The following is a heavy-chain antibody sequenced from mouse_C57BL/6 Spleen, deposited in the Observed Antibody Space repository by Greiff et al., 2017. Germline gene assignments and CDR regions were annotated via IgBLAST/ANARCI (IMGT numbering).Heavy chain of an antibody. J-gene: IGHJ2*01. CDR3: ARHGSYYGNYGDYFDY. D-gene: IGHD2-1*01. V-gene: IGHV1-62-2*01. CDR2: FYPGSGSI. CDR1: GYTFTEYT. Sequence: QVQLQQSGAELVKPGASVKLSCKASGYTFTEYTINWVKQRSGQGLEWIGWFYPGSGSIKYNEKFKDKATLTADKASSTVYMELSRLTSEDSAVYFCARHGSYYGNYGDYFDYWGQGTTLTVSS.